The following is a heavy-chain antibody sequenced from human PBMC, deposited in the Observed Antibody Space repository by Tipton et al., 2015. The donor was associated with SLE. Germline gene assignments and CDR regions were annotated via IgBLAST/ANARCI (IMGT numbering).Heavy chain of an antibody. J-gene: IGHJ5*02. D-gene: IGHD6-13*01. CDR2: IYPGDSDT. V-gene: IGHV5-51*03. Sequence: QSGPEVKKPGESLKISCKVSGYSFTSYWIGWVRQLPGRGLEWMGIIYPGDSDTRYSPSFQGQVTISADTSITTAYLQWSSLKASDTAMYYWARSPGAAACYNWFDPWGQGTLVTVSS. CDR3: ARSPGAAACYNWFDP. CDR1: GYSFTSYW.